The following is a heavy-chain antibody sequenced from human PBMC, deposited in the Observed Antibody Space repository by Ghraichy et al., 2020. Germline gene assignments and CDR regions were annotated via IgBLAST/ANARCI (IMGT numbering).Heavy chain of an antibody. V-gene: IGHV4-34*01. CDR3: ARGFGYSSSWYIYFSWFDP. D-gene: IGHD6-13*01. Sequence: TLSLTCAVYGGSFSGYYWSWIRQPPGKGLEWIGEINHSGSTNYNPSLKSRVTISVDTSKNQFSLKLSSVTAADTAVYYCARGFGYSSSWYIYFSWFDPWGQGTLVTVSS. J-gene: IGHJ5*02. CDR2: INHSGST. CDR1: GGSFSGYY.